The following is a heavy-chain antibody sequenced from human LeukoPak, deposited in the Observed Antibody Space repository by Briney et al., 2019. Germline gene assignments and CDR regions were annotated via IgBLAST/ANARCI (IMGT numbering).Heavy chain of an antibody. D-gene: IGHD3-22*01. Sequence: PGGSLRLSCAASGFTFSSYDMHWVRQATEKVLEWVSAIGTAGDTYYPGSVKGRFTISRENAKNSLYLQMNSLRAGDTAVYYCARGFYGDSSYYYYYMDVWGKGTTVTVSS. J-gene: IGHJ6*03. CDR2: IGTAGDT. V-gene: IGHV3-13*01. CDR1: GFTFSSYD. CDR3: ARGFYGDSSYYYYYMDV.